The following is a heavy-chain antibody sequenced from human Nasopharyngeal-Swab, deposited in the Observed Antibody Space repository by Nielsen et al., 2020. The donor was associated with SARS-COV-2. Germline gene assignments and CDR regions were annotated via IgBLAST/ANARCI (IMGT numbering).Heavy chain of an antibody. D-gene: IGHD3-9*01. V-gene: IGHV3-23*01. Sequence: GGSLRLSCAASGFTFSNYAMSWVRQAPGKGLEWVSAISGSGGSTYYADSVKGRFTISRDNSKNTLYLQMNSLRAEDTAVYYCAKDWFNYDILTGYYGGDYWGQGTLVTVSS. CDR2: ISGSGGST. CDR3: AKDWFNYDILTGYYGGDY. J-gene: IGHJ4*02. CDR1: GFTFSNYA.